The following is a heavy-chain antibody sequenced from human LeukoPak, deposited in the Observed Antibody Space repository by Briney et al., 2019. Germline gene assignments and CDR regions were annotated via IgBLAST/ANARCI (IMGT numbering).Heavy chain of an antibody. CDR1: GGTFSSYA. CDR2: IIPIFGTA. D-gene: IGHD3-22*01. V-gene: IGHV1-69*13. Sequence: GASVKVSCKASGGTFSSYAISWVRQAPGQGLEWMGGIIPIFGTANYAQKFQGRVTITADESTSTAYMELSSLRSEDTAVYYCATWDSSGGFDYWGQGTLVTVSS. J-gene: IGHJ4*02. CDR3: ATWDSSGGFDY.